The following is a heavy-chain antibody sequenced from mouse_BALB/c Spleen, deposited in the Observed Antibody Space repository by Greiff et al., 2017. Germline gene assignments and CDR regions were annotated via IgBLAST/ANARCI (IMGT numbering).Heavy chain of an antibody. Sequence: EVKLMESGPGLVKPSQSLSLTCTVTGYSITSDYAWNWIRQFPGNKLEWMGYISYSGSTSYNPSLKSRISITRDTSKNQFFLQLNSVTTEDTATYYCARPSSGYEGFAYWGQGTLVTVSA. CDR1: GYSITSDYA. D-gene: IGHD3-1*01. V-gene: IGHV3-2*02. CDR3: ARPSSGYEGFAY. J-gene: IGHJ3*01. CDR2: ISYSGST.